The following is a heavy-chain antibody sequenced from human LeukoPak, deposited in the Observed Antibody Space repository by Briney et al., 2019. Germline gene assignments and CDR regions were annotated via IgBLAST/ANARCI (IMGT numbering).Heavy chain of an antibody. V-gene: IGHV4-39*01. CDR2: IYYSGST. CDR1: GGSISSSSYY. CDR3: AAPYGYSYGYVDY. J-gene: IGHJ4*02. D-gene: IGHD5-18*01. Sequence: SETLSLTCTVSGGSISSSSYYWGWIRQPPGKGLEWVGSIYYSGSTYYNPSLKSRVTISVDTSKNQFSLKLSSVTAADTAMYYCAAPYGYSYGYVDYRGQGTLVTVSS.